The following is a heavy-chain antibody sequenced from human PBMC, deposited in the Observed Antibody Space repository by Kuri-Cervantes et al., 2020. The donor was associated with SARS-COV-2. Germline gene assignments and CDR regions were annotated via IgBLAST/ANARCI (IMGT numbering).Heavy chain of an antibody. V-gene: IGHV3-7*01. CDR3: ARGSRYDYVWGSYRYTASWYFDL. D-gene: IGHD3-16*02. Sequence: GESLKISCAASGFTFSSYWMGWVRQAPGKGLEWVANIKQDGSEKYYVDSVKGRFTISRDNAKNSLYLQMNSLRAEDTAVYYCARGSRYDYVWGSYRYTASWYFDLWGRGTPVTVSS. CDR1: GFTFSSYW. CDR2: IKQDGSEK. J-gene: IGHJ2*01.